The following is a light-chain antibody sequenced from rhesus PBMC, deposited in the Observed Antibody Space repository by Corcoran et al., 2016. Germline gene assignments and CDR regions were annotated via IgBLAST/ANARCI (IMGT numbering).Light chain of an antibody. CDR1: ENVNNY. CDR2: KAY. V-gene: IGKV1-74*01. Sequence: DIQMTQSPSSLSASVGDSVTLPCRASENVNNYLNWYQQKPGKAPKLLIYKAYTFQSGVPSRFSGRGSETDYTFTISSRQPEDVATYYCQHGYGTPFTFGPGTKLDIK. J-gene: IGKJ3*01. CDR3: QHGYGTPFT.